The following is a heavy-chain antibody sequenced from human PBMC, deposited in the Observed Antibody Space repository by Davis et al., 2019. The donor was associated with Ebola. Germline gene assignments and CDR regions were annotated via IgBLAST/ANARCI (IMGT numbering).Heavy chain of an antibody. CDR3: ARTFSYPGAMDV. CDR1: GASIRSHY. Sequence: SETLSLTCTVSGASIRSHYWSWIRQPPGKGLEWIGYIYYTGTTNFNPFLKSRVTLSVHTSENKFSLKLSSVTAADTAVYYCARTFSYPGAMDVWGQGTTVTVSS. CDR2: IYYTGTT. D-gene: IGHD2-21*01. V-gene: IGHV4-59*08. J-gene: IGHJ6*02.